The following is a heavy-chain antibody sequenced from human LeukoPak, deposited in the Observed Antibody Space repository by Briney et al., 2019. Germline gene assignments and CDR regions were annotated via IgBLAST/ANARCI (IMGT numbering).Heavy chain of an antibody. J-gene: IGHJ4*02. D-gene: IGHD6-13*01. CDR2: IYPGDSDT. CDR1: GYSFTSYW. V-gene: IGHV5-51*01. Sequence: GESLKISCKGSGYSFTSYWIGWVRQMPGKGLEWMGIIYPGDSDTRYSPSFQGQVTISADKSISTAYQQWSSLKASDTAMYYCARQEAAAGTRGGHFDYWGQGTLVTVSS. CDR3: ARQEAAAGTRGGHFDY.